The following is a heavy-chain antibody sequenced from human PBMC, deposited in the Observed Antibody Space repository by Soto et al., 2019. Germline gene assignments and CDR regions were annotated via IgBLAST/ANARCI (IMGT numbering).Heavy chain of an antibody. CDR3: AIGYSYAPFDP. CDR1: GFTFSSYS. Sequence: EVHLVESGGGLVQPGGSLRLSCAASGFTFSSYSVTWVRQAPERGLEWLSYISPSGTTMYYADSVKGRFTISRDNAKNSLYLQMNSLRAEDTAVYFCAIGYSYAPFDPWGQGTLVTVSS. V-gene: IGHV3-48*01. D-gene: IGHD5-18*01. J-gene: IGHJ5*02. CDR2: ISPSGTTM.